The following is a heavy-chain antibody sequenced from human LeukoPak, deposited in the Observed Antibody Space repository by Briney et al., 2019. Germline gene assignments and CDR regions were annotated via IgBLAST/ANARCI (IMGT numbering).Heavy chain of an antibody. CDR2: AHYSGSG. J-gene: IGHJ4*02. D-gene: IGHD3-10*01. CDR1: GDSIRTYH. V-gene: IGHV4-59*01. Sequence: PSETLSLTCTVSGDSIRTYHWNWIRQSPGKGLEWIGSAHYSGSGNHNPSLKSRLTISVDTSKNQVSLKLSSITAADTAVYYCARDEINYGSGSYFDFWGQETLVTVSS. CDR3: ARDEINYGSGSYFDF.